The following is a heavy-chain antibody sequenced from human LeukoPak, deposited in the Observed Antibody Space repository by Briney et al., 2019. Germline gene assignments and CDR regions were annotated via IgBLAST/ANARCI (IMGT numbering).Heavy chain of an antibody. D-gene: IGHD6-13*01. J-gene: IGHJ6*02. CDR2: IRTKVNSYAT. Sequence: TGGSLRLSCAASGCTFSGSGMHWVRQASGKGLEWIGRIRTKVNSYATAYAASVKGRFTISRDDSKNTAYLQMDSLKTEDTAVYYCSRGISGYGMDVWGQGTTVTVSS. CDR3: SRGISGYGMDV. V-gene: IGHV3-73*01. CDR1: GCTFSGSG.